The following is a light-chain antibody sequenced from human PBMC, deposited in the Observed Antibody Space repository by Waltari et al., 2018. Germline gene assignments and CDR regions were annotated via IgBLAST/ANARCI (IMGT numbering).Light chain of an antibody. J-gene: IGLJ2*01. CDR3: HSRDVSGVGGT. CDR2: DQN. Sequence: TQDHAVSVAVGRTVRITCQGDSLRIYHANWYQQRPGQAPKLLIYDQNARPSGVPGRFSGSISDNTASLTITGAQAEDEAYYYCHSRDVSGVGGTFGGGTKLTVL. V-gene: IGLV3-19*01. CDR1: SLRIYH.